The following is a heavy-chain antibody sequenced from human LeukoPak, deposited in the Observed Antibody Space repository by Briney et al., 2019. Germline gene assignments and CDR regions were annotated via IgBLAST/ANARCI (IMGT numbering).Heavy chain of an antibody. CDR1: GFTLSSYA. CDR3: ASSSSSFPFDY. Sequence: GGSLRLSCAASGFTLSSYAMSWVRQGPGKGLEWVSAISVSGNTYHADSVKGRFTISRDNSKNTLYLQMNSLRAEDTAVYYCASSSSSFPFDYWGKGTTVTVSS. D-gene: IGHD6-6*01. V-gene: IGHV3-23*01. CDR2: ISVSGNT. J-gene: IGHJ4*03.